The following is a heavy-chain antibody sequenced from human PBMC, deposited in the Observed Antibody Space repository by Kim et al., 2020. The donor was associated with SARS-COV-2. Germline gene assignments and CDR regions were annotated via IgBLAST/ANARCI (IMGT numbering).Heavy chain of an antibody. V-gene: IGHV3-11*05. CDR2: ISASNSYT. J-gene: IGHJ4*02. D-gene: IGHD3-10*01. Sequence: GGSLRLSCAASAFTFSDFYMSWIRQAPGKGLEWVSYISASNSYTNYADSVKGRFTISRDNAKNSLYLQMNTLRAEDTAMYYCARVPYGSGSHYYFDYWGQGTLVTVSS. CDR1: AFTFSDFY. CDR3: ARVPYGSGSHYYFDY.